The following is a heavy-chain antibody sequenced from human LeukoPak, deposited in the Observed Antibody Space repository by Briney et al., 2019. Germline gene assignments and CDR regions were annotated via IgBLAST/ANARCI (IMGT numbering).Heavy chain of an antibody. CDR2: LNLDGSDK. V-gene: IGHV3-7*03. CDR3: AKGKRYPDY. D-gene: IGHD1-1*01. CDR1: GFTFSESW. J-gene: IGHJ4*02. Sequence: GVSLRLSCVVSGFTFSESWMSWVRQAPGKGLGWVASLNLDGSDKYYVDSVKGRFTISRDNAKNSLYLQMDSLRVEDTAVYYCAKGKRYPDYWGQGTLVTVSS.